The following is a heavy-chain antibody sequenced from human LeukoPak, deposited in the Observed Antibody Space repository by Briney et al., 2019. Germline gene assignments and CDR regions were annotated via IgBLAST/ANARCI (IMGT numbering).Heavy chain of an antibody. CDR2: IYTSGST. Sequence: SESLSLTCTVSGGSISSYYWSWIRQPAGKGLEWIGRIYTSGSTNYNPSLKSRVTMSVDTSKNQFSLKLSSVTAADTAVYYCAREKTVPDAFDIWGQGTMVTVSS. V-gene: IGHV4-4*07. CDR3: AREKTVPDAFDI. D-gene: IGHD4-17*01. CDR1: GGSISSYY. J-gene: IGHJ3*02.